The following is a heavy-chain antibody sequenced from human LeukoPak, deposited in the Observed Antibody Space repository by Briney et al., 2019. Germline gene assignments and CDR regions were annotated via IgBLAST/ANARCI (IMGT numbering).Heavy chain of an antibody. CDR3: AKDRGYYGSGSYYHGDYFDY. D-gene: IGHD3-10*01. V-gene: IGHV3-23*01. CDR2: ISGSGGST. J-gene: IGHJ4*02. Sequence: GGSLRLSCAASGFTLSSYGMSWVRQAPGKGLEWVSAISGSGGSTYYADSVKGRFTISRDNSKNTLYLQMNSLRAEDTAVYYCAKDRGYYGSGSYYHGDYFDYWGQGTLVTVSS. CDR1: GFTLSSYG.